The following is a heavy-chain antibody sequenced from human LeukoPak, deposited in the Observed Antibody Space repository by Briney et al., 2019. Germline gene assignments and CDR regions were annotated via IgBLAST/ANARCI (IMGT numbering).Heavy chain of an antibody. J-gene: IGHJ4*02. Sequence: GGSLRLSCAVSGLTFNNYAMSWVRQAPGKGPEWVSGISGRGASKYYADSVKGRFTISRDNSKNTLYLQMNSLRAEDTAVYYFAKGVVGAPDVTPFDYWGQGTLVTVSS. CDR2: ISGRGASK. CDR3: AKGVVGAPDVTPFDY. CDR1: GLTFNNYA. V-gene: IGHV3-23*01. D-gene: IGHD2-15*01.